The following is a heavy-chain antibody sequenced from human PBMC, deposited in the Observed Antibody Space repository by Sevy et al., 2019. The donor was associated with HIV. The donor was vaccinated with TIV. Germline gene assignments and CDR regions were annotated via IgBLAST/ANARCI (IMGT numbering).Heavy chain of an antibody. Sequence: ASVKVSCKASGGTFSSYAISWVRQAPGQGLEWMGGIIPIFGTANYAQKFQGRVTITADESTSTAYMELGSLRSEDTAVYYCARSYDFWSGHNWFDPWGQGTLVTVSS. CDR3: ARSYDFWSGHNWFDP. CDR1: GGTFSSYA. CDR2: IIPIFGTA. J-gene: IGHJ5*02. D-gene: IGHD3-3*01. V-gene: IGHV1-69*13.